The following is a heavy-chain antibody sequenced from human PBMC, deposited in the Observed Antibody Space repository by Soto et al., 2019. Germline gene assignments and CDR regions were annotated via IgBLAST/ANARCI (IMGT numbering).Heavy chain of an antibody. J-gene: IGHJ4*02. V-gene: IGHV3-7*05. D-gene: IGHD6-19*01. CDR2: IKQDGSAM. Sequence: DVQLVESGGGLVQPGGSLRLSCVGSGFIFSSYWMNWVRQAPGKGLEWVANIKQDGSAMYYVDSVKGRFTISRDNAKNSLYLQMNSLRVEDTAVYFCAAWITSGWSVWGQGTLVTVSS. CDR1: GFIFSSYW. CDR3: AAWITSGWSV.